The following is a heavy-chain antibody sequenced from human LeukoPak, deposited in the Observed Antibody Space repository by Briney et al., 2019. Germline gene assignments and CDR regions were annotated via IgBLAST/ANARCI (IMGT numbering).Heavy chain of an antibody. D-gene: IGHD6-13*01. CDR1: GGSISSSSYY. V-gene: IGHV4-39*07. CDR3: ASVSLRGSWPSGTQYFFDY. Sequence: PSETLSLTCTVSGGSISSSSYYWGWIRQPPGKGLEWIGSIYYSGSTYYNPSLKSRVTISVDTSKNQFSLKLSSVTAADTAVYYCASVSLRGSWPSGTQYFFDYWGQGTLVTVSS. CDR2: IYYSGST. J-gene: IGHJ4*02.